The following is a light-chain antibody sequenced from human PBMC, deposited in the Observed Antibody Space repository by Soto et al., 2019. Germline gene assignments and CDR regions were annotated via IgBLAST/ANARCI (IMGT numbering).Light chain of an antibody. V-gene: IGLV1-40*01. CDR2: GNI. CDR3: QSYDSSLSVWV. J-gene: IGLJ3*02. CDR1: SSNIGAGYD. Sequence: QPVLTQPPSVSGAPGQRVTIPCTGSSSNIGAGYDVHWYQQLPGTAPKLLIYGNINRPSGFPARFTGSKSGTSASLAITGLQAEDEADYYCQSYDSSLSVWVFGGATKLTVL.